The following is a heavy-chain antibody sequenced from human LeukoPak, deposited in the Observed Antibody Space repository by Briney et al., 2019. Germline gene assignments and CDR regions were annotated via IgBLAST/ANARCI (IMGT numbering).Heavy chain of an antibody. CDR3: ARVGRRDGYNFVAY. CDR2: MNPNSGNT. D-gene: IGHD5-24*01. J-gene: IGHJ4*02. V-gene: IGHV1-8*01. CDR1: GYTFTSYD. Sequence: GASVKVSCKASGYTFTSYDINWVRQATGQGLEWMGWMNPNSGNTGYAQKFQGRVTMTRNTSISTAYMELSSLRSEDTAVYYCARVGRRDGYNFVAYWGQGTLVTVSS.